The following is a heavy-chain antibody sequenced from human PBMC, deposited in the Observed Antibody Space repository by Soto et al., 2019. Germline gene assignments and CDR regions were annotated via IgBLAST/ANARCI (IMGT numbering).Heavy chain of an antibody. CDR1: GFSVTRYA. D-gene: IGHD3-10*01. Sequence: EVHLLESGGGLVPPGGSLRLSCAASGFSVTRYAMSWVRQAPGKGLEWVSLVSGTGDSTHYANSVRGRFTISRDDSKATLYLQMSGLRAEDTAVYYCAKDSGNYGSGTFSHWGRGTLVTVSS. V-gene: IGHV3-23*01. J-gene: IGHJ4*02. CDR3: AKDSGNYGSGTFSH. CDR2: VSGTGDST.